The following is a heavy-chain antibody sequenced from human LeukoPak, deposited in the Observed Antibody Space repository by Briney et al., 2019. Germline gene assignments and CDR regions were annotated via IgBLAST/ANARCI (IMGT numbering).Heavy chain of an antibody. J-gene: IGHJ3*02. D-gene: IGHD1-1*01. CDR1: GGSISGNA. CDR2: ILTSGDT. Sequence: SETLSLTCTVSGGSISGNAWNWVRQPAGKGLEWIGRILTSGDTVYNPSLESRVTMSLDTSKNQFSLKLDSLTAADTAVYYCARRFNSGNDDVFDIWGQGTMVAVSS. CDR3: ARRFNSGNDDVFDI. V-gene: IGHV4-4*07.